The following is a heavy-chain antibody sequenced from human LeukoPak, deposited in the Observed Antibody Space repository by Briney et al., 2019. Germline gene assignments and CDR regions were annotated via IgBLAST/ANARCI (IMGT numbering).Heavy chain of an antibody. CDR3: ARGQSRDMEQGDAFDI. CDR2: INPSGGST. V-gene: IGHV1-46*01. Sequence: ASVKASCKASGYTFTSYYMHWVRQAPGQGLEWMGIINPSGGSTSYAQKFQGRVTMTRDTSTSTVYMELSSLRSEDTAVYYCARGQSRDMEQGDAFDIWGQGTMVTVSS. CDR1: GYTFTSYY. J-gene: IGHJ3*02. D-gene: IGHD1-26*01.